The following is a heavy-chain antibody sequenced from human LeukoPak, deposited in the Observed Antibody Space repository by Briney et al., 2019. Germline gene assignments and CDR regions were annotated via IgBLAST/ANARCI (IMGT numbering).Heavy chain of an antibody. J-gene: IGHJ5*01. V-gene: IGHV4-30-2*03. D-gene: IGHD6-25*01. CDR3: AKSSGGGGHDS. CDR2: VYHSGT. CDR1: GGSISSGGYY. Sequence: PSQTLSLTCTVSGGSISSGGYYWSWIRQHPGKGLEWIGCVYHSGTYYKSSLTSRVTISMDTSKNQFSLKLTSVTAADSAFYYCAKSSGGGGHDSWGQGTLVTVSS.